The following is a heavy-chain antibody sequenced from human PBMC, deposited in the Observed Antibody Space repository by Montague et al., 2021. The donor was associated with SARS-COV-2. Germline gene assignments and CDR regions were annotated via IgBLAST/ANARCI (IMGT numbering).Heavy chain of an antibody. V-gene: IGHV4-4*02. J-gene: IGHJ4*02. CDR1: DVSLSSSTW. CDR3: ARGGLGNRGFDY. Sequence: SETLSPTRTVSDVSLSSSTWWSWVRQSPGKGLEWVGETYLSGFTQYNPSVKSRVTISLDDSRSQFSLRLTSVTAADTAVYFCARGGLGNRGFDYWGQGALVTVSS. CDR2: TYLSGFT. D-gene: IGHD3/OR15-3a*01.